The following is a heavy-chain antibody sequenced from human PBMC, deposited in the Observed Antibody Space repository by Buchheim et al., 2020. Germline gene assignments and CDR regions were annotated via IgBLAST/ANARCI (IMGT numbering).Heavy chain of an antibody. CDR1: GFTFSSYS. CDR2: ISSSSSYI. V-gene: IGHV3-21*01. Sequence: EVQLVESGGGLVKPGGSLRLFCAASGFTFSSYSLNWVRQAPGKGLEWVSSISSSSSYIYYADSVKGRFTISRDNAKNSLYLRMNCLRAEDTAVYYCARDQRGLERYYYYGMDVGGRGT. D-gene: IGHD1-1*01. J-gene: IGHJ6*02. CDR3: ARDQRGLERYYYYGMDV.